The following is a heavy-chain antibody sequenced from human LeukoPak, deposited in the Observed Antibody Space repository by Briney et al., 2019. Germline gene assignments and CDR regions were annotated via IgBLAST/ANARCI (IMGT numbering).Heavy chain of an antibody. V-gene: IGHV4-39*01. D-gene: IGHD1-1*01. Sequence: SETLSLTCTVSGGSISSSSDYWGWIRQAPGKGLEWIGSIYYHENTYYNSSLKSRVTISVDTSKDQFSLKLNSVTAADTAVYFCARRAYSAAYWKHFDYWGQGTLVTVSS. J-gene: IGHJ4*02. CDR3: ARRAYSAAYWKHFDY. CDR1: GGSISSSSDY. CDR2: IYYHENT.